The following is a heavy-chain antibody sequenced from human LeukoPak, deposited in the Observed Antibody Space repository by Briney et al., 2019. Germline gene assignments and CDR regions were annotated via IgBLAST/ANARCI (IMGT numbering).Heavy chain of an antibody. J-gene: IGHJ3*02. CDR2: IYGGGGT. CDR1: GNTVSSYY. V-gene: IGHV3-53*01. Sequence: GGSLRLSCAASGNTVSSYYMSWVRQAPGKGLEWVSVIYGGGGTYYADSAKGRFAISRDNSKNTLYLQISSLRAEDTAIYYCTRHQYDAFEIWGQGTMVTVSS. D-gene: IGHD4-11*01. CDR3: TRHQYDAFEI.